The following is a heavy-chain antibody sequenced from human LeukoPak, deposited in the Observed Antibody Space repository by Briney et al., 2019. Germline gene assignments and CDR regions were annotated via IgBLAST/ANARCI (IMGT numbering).Heavy chain of an antibody. Sequence: GRSLRLSCAASGFTFSSYGMPWVRQAPGKGLEWVAVISYDGSNKYYADSVKGRFTISRDNSKNTLYLQMNSLRAEDTAVYYCAKDSARITMVRGVIQPWGQGTLVTVSS. CDR3: AKDSARITMVRGVIQP. CDR1: GFTFSSYG. V-gene: IGHV3-30*18. J-gene: IGHJ4*02. CDR2: ISYDGSNK. D-gene: IGHD3-10*01.